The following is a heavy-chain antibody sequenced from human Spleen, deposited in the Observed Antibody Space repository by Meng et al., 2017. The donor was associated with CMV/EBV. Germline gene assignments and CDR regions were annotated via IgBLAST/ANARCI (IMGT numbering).Heavy chain of an antibody. Sequence: SETLSLTCAVYGGSISSYYWSWIRQPPGKGLEWIGYIYYSGSTNYNPSLKSRVTISVDTSKNQFSLKLSSVTAADTAVYYCARDGVATTDYYDSSGLYYYYGMDVWGQGTTVTVSS. D-gene: IGHD3-22*01. CDR2: IYYSGST. J-gene: IGHJ6*02. CDR3: ARDGVATTDYYDSSGLYYYYGMDV. V-gene: IGHV4-59*01. CDR1: GGSISSYY.